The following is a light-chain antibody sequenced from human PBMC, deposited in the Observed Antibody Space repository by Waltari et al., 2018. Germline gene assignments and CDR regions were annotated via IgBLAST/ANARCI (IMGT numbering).Light chain of an antibody. CDR3: MQGTYWPGT. CDR1: QSLVYSDGNTY. CDR2: KVS. Sequence: DVVMSQSPLSLPVTLGQPASISCRLSQSLVYSDGNTYLSWFQQRPGQSPRRLISKVSNRDSGVPDRFSGSGSGTNFTLKISKMEAEDVGVYYCMQGTYWPGTFGQGTKVEIK. V-gene: IGKV2-30*01. J-gene: IGKJ1*01.